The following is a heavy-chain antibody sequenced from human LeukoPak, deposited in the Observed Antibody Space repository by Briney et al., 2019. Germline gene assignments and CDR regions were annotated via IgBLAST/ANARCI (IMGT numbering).Heavy chain of an antibody. CDR1: GFSFDNYA. Sequence: SGGSLRLSCAASGFSFDNYAMSWVRQTPGKGLEWVSAIGGSGSDTSYTDSVKGRFTISRGNSKSTLYLQMNSLRAEDTAVYHCAKTLRDLEWLTGELDVWGQGTAVTVSS. V-gene: IGHV3-23*01. CDR3: AKTLRDLEWLTGELDV. CDR2: IGGSGSDT. D-gene: IGHD3-3*01. J-gene: IGHJ6*02.